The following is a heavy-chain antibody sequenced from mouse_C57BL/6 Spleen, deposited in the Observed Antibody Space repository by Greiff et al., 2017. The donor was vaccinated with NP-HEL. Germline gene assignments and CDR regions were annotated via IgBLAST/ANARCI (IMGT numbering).Heavy chain of an antibody. V-gene: IGHV1-69*01. CDR2: IDPSDSYT. D-gene: IGHD1-1*01. CDR3: ARQHYYGSSYPYFDY. Sequence: QVQLQQPGAELVMPGASVKLSCKASGYTFTSYWMHWVKQRPGQGLEWIGEIDPSDSYTNYNQKFKGKSTLTVDKSSSTAYMQLSSLTSEDSAVYYCARQHYYGSSYPYFDYWGQGTTLTVSS. J-gene: IGHJ2*01. CDR1: GYTFTSYW.